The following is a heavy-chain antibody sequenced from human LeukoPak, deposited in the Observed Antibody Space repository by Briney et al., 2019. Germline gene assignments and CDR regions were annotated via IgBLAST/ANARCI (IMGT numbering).Heavy chain of an antibody. Sequence: PSQTLSLTCTVSGGSISSGSYYWSWIRQPAGKGLEWMGCIYTSGSTNYNPSLKSRVTISVDTSKNQFSLKLSSVTAADTAVYYCAREVITTHDAFDIWGQGTMVTVSS. CDR1: GGSISSGSYY. CDR2: IYTSGST. CDR3: AREVITTHDAFDI. J-gene: IGHJ3*02. D-gene: IGHD3-22*01. V-gene: IGHV4-61*02.